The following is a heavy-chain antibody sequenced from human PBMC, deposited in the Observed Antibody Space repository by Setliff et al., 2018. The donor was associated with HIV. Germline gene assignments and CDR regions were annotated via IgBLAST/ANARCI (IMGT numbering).Heavy chain of an antibody. Sequence: SETLSLTCTVSGDSISSDFYWGWIWQPPGKGLEWIGSIYHSGGTYYNPSLKSRIIISSDTSKNQISLRLTSVTAADTAVYFCARSLAGLMNYFDYWGQGMLVTVSS. CDR3: ARSLAGLMNYFDY. CDR1: GDSISSDFY. J-gene: IGHJ4*02. D-gene: IGHD6-19*01. CDR2: IYHSGGT. V-gene: IGHV4-38-2*02.